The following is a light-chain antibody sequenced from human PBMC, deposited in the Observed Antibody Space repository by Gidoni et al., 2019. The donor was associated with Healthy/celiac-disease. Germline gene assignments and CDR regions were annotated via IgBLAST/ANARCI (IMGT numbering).Light chain of an antibody. CDR2: EVS. V-gene: IGLV2-8*01. CDR3: SSYAGSNNYV. J-gene: IGLJ1*01. Sequence: QSALTQPPSASGSPGQSVTISCTGTSSDVGGYKYVSWSQQHPGKAPKLIIYEVSKRPSGVPDRFSGSKSGNTASLTVSGLQAEDEADYYCSSYAGSNNYVFGTGTKVTVL. CDR1: SSDVGGYKY.